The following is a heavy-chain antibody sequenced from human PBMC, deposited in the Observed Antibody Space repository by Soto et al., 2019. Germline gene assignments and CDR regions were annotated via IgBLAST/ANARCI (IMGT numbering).Heavy chain of an antibody. CDR3: AKDTHDLYSSSWYYYYGMDV. Sequence: QVQLVESGGGVVQPGRSLRLSCAASGFTFSSYGMHWVRQAPGKGLEWVAVISYDGSNKYYADSVKGRFTISRDNSKNTLYLQMNSLRAEDTAVYYCAKDTHDLYSSSWYYYYGMDVWGQGTTVTVSS. V-gene: IGHV3-30*18. CDR1: GFTFSSYG. J-gene: IGHJ6*02. D-gene: IGHD6-13*01. CDR2: ISYDGSNK.